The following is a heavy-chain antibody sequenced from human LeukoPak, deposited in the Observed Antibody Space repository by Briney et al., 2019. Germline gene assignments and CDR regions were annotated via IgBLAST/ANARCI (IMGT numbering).Heavy chain of an antibody. J-gene: IGHJ2*01. CDR3: ASSSVVTATRSAPAL. D-gene: IGHD2-15*01. CDR1: CGSISSSC. CDR2: IYSSGTT. Sequence: SETLSLTCTVSCGSISSSCWTWIRQPPGKGLEWIGYIYSSGTTNYNPSLKSRVSISIDTSKDHFSLKLSSVTAADTAVYYCASSSVVTATRSAPALWGRGTLVTVSS. V-gene: IGHV4-59*08.